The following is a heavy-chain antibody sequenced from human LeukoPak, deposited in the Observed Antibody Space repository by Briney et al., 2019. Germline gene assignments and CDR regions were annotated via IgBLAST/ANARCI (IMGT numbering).Heavy chain of an antibody. D-gene: IGHD1/OR15-1a*01. V-gene: IGHV4-59*08. CDR1: GGSISSYY. CDR3: ARSIIGTRSKFDY. J-gene: IGHJ4*02. CDR2: VYYSGST. Sequence: SETLSLTCPVAGGSISSYYWSWIRQPPGKGLEWIGYVYYSGSTNYNPSLKSRVTISVDTSKNHFSRKLSSVTAADTAVYSCARSIIGTRSKFDYWGQGTLVTVSS.